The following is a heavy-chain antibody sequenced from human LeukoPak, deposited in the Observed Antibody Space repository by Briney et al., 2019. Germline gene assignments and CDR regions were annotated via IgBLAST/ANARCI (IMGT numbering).Heavy chain of an antibody. D-gene: IGHD6-19*01. CDR1: GYTFSRYG. CDR2: ISTYNGNT. V-gene: IGHV1-18*01. Sequence: ASVTVSCKASGYTFSRYGITWVRQAPGQGLEWMGWISTYNGNTKYTHKLQARITMTTDTSTNTAYMELRSLRSDDTALYYCARVWLGNAFDIWGQGTMVTVSS. CDR3: ARVWLGNAFDI. J-gene: IGHJ3*02.